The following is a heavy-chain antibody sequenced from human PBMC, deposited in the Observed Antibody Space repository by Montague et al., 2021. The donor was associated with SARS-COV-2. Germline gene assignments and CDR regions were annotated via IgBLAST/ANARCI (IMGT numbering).Heavy chain of an antibody. CDR3: ARGTEVGAFDY. J-gene: IGHJ4*02. V-gene: IGHV4-59*01. D-gene: IGHD1-26*01. Sequence: SXTLSLTCTVSGGSINGYYWTWVRQPPGKGLQWIAHIYYNGRTSYIPSLKSRLSVSLGKAKYQFSLELTSVTAADTARYFCARGTEVGAFDYWGQGALVSVSS. CDR2: IYYNGRT. CDR1: GGSINGYY.